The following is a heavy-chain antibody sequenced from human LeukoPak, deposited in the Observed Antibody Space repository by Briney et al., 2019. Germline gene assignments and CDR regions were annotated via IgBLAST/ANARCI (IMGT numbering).Heavy chain of an antibody. V-gene: IGHV3-20*04. Sequence: PGGSLRLSCAASGFTFDDYGMSWVRQAPGKELEWDSGINWNGGGTGYADSVKGRFTISRDNAKNSLYLQMNSLRAEDTALYYCAASGSSGYDSAGDYWGQGTWSTSPQ. CDR1: GFTFDDYG. D-gene: IGHD5-12*01. CDR2: INWNGGGT. J-gene: IGHJ4*02. CDR3: AASGSSGYDSAGDY.